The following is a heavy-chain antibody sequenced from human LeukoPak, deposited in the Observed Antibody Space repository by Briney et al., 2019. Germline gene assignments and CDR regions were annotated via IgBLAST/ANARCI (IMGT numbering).Heavy chain of an antibody. V-gene: IGHV4-31*03. Sequence: SETLSLTCTVSSGSVNSGGYYWTWIRQHPGKGLEWLGYIYYSGRTYYTPSLKSRITISLDTSKNQFSLNLTAVSAADTAFYFCARSSDYGDYDWGQGTLITVSS. D-gene: IGHD4-17*01. J-gene: IGHJ4*02. CDR2: IYYSGRT. CDR3: ARSSDYGDYD. CDR1: SGSVNSGGYY.